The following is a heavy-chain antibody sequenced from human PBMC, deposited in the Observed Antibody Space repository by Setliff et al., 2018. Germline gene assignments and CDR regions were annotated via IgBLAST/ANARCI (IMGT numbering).Heavy chain of an antibody. CDR1: GASINSGHY. D-gene: IGHD3-3*01. Sequence: SETLSLTCAVSGASINSGHYWGWIRQPPGKGLEWIATIYHRGRKYYNPSLQSRVSVSLDTSKRQFSLKLTSVTAADMAVYYCRFWSGYYKNDYWAQGTLVTV. CDR3: RFWSGYYKNDY. CDR2: IYHRGRK. J-gene: IGHJ4*02. V-gene: IGHV4-38-2*01.